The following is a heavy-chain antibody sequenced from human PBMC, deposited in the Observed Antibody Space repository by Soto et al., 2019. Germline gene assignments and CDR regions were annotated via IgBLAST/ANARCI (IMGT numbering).Heavy chain of an antibody. V-gene: IGHV3-15*01. Sequence: LRLSCAASGFTFSNAWMSWVRQAPGKGLEWVGRIKIKTDGGTTDYAAPVKGRFTISRDDSKNTLYLQMNSLKTEDTAVYYCTTPNMTQANWGQGTLVTVSS. CDR1: GFTFSNAW. CDR2: IKIKTDGGTT. J-gene: IGHJ4*02. CDR3: TTPNMTQAN.